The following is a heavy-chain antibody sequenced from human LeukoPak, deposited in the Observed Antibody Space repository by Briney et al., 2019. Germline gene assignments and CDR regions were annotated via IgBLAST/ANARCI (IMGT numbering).Heavy chain of an antibody. CDR2: IYPGDSDT. Sequence: GESLKISCTGSGYSFTSYWIAWVRQMPGKGLEWMGIIYPGDSDTRYSPSFQGQVTISADKSISTAYPQWNNLKASDTAMYYCAGQDIVVVATATRAFDIWGQGTMVTVSS. CDR1: GYSFTSYW. J-gene: IGHJ3*02. V-gene: IGHV5-51*01. D-gene: IGHD2-15*01. CDR3: AGQDIVVVATATRAFDI.